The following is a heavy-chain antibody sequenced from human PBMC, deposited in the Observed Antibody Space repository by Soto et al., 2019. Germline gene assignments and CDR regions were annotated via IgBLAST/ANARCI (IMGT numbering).Heavy chain of an antibody. CDR2: IYWDEDK. J-gene: IGHJ4*02. D-gene: IGHD5-12*01. CDR1: GFSLSTRGVA. Sequence: QITLKESGPTLVKPTQTLTLTCTFSGFSLSTRGVAVGWFRQPPGKALEWLALIYWDEDKWYSPSLKSRLTITDDTSKKQVFLTMTNMDPVHTAAYYCAHRPRGYAYYLDYWGKGTLVTVSS. CDR3: AHRPRGYAYYLDY. V-gene: IGHV2-5*02.